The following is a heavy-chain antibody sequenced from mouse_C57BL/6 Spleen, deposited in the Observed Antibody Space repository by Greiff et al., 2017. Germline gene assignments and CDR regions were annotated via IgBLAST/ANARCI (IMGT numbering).Heavy chain of an antibody. CDR3: ARSHYDYVFDY. Sequence: EVMLVESGGGLVQPGGSLKLSCAASGFTFSDYYMYWVRQTPEKRLEWVAYISNGGGSTYYPDTVKGRFTISRDNAKNTLYLQMSRLKSEDTSMYYWARSHYDYVFDYWGQGTTLTVSS. CDR1: GFTFSDYY. V-gene: IGHV5-12*01. CDR2: ISNGGGST. D-gene: IGHD2-4*01. J-gene: IGHJ2*01.